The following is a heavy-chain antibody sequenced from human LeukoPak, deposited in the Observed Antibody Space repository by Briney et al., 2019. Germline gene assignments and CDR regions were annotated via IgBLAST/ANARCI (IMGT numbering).Heavy chain of an antibody. CDR1: GFTFSSYS. V-gene: IGHV3-23*01. Sequence: GGSLRLSCAASGFTFSSYSMSWVRQAPGKGLEWVSGISGTGGSTYYADSVKGRFTISRDNSKNTVSLQMNSLRAEDTAVYYCAKEGGRIAARPFDYWGQGTLVTVSS. D-gene: IGHD6-6*01. CDR2: ISGTGGST. CDR3: AKEGGRIAARPFDY. J-gene: IGHJ4*02.